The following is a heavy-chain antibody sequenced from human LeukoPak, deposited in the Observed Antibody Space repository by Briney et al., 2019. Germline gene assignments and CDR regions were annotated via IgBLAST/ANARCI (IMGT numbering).Heavy chain of an antibody. CDR2: ISAYNGNT. CDR1: GYTFTSYG. V-gene: IGHV1-18*01. CDR3: ARVPISPVGATLDY. Sequence: ASVKVSCKASGYTFTSYGISWVRQAPGQGLEWMGWISAYNGNTNYAQKLQGRVTMTTHTSTSTAYMELRSLRSDDTAVYYCARVPISPVGATLDYWGQGTLVTVSS. J-gene: IGHJ4*02. D-gene: IGHD1-26*01.